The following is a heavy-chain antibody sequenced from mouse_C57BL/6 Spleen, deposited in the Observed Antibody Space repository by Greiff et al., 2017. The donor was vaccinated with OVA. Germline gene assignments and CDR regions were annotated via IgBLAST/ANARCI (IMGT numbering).Heavy chain of an antibody. CDR3: ARKGFTPLDY. Sequence: VQLQQSGAELVRPGTSVKVSCKASGYAFTNYLIEWVKQRPGQGLEWIGVINPGSGGTNYNEKFKGKATLTADKSSSTAYMQLSSLTSEDSAVYFCARKGFTPLDYWGQGTTLTVSP. CDR2: INPGSGGT. J-gene: IGHJ2*01. CDR1: GYAFTNYL. V-gene: IGHV1-54*01. D-gene: IGHD1-1*01.